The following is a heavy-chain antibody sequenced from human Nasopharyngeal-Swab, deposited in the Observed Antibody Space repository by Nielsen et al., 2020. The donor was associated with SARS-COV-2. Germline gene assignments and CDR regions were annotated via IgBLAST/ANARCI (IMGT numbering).Heavy chain of an antibody. CDR3: ARDIKRYFDWLLPSYYYYGMDV. J-gene: IGHJ6*02. D-gene: IGHD3-9*01. V-gene: IGHV3-48*03. CDR2: ISSSGSTI. Sequence: GGSLRFSCAASGFTFSSYEMNWVRQAPGKGLEWVSYISSSGSTIYYADSVKGRFTISRDNAKNSLYLQMNSLRAEDTAVYYCARDIKRYFDWLLPSYYYYGMDVWGQGTTVTVSS. CDR1: GFTFSSYE.